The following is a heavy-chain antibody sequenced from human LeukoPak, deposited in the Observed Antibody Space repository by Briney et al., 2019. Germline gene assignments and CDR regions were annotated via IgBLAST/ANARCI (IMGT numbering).Heavy chain of an antibody. Sequence: ASVKLSCTSSGYTFTGYYMHWVRHAPGQGLEWVGCINPNSGRTNYAQKLQSWVTMTRDTSISTAYMELSRLRSDDTVVYYCARGFTYSSGWYSSGDAFDIWGQETMVTVSS. CDR2: INPNSGRT. CDR1: GYTFTGYY. J-gene: IGHJ3*02. CDR3: ARGFTYSSGWYSSGDAFDI. D-gene: IGHD6-19*01. V-gene: IGHV1-2*04.